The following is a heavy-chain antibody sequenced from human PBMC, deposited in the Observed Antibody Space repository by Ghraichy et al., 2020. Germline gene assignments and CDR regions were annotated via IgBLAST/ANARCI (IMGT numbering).Heavy chain of an antibody. CDR1: GGSISSSSYY. CDR3: ARAILCVRGVIISVYFDS. V-gene: IGHV4-39*01. Sequence: SETLSLTCTVSGGSISSSSYYWGWIRQPPGKGLEWIGSIYYSGSTYYNPSLKSRVTISVDTSKNQFSLKLSSVTAADTAVYYCARAILCVRGVIISVYFDSWGHGTLVTVSS. CDR2: IYYSGST. D-gene: IGHD3-10*01. J-gene: IGHJ4*01.